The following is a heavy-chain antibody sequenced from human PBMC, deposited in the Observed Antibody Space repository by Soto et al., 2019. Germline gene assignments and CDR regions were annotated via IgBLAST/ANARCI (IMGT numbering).Heavy chain of an antibody. CDR2: ISSGGSGT. Sequence: EVHLLESGGGLVQPGGSLRLSCAASGFTFTTSSMSWVRQTPGKGLEWVSAISSGGSGTYYADSVKGRFTISRDNSKNTLYLQMSSLRAEDTALYYFAKDTTSSWSAEYFHHWGQGTLVTVSS. CDR1: GFTFTTSS. J-gene: IGHJ1*01. CDR3: AKDTTSSWSAEYFHH. V-gene: IGHV3-23*01. D-gene: IGHD6-13*01.